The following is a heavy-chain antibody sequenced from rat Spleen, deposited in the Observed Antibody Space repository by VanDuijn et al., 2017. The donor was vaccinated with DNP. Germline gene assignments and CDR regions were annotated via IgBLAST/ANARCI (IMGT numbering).Heavy chain of an antibody. CDR3: SRYGEYTALDA. V-gene: IGHV2-6*01. CDR1: GFSLTSYT. J-gene: IGHJ4*01. CDR2: ISSGGIT. Sequence: QVQLKESGPGLVQPSQTLSLTCTVSGFSLTSYTVSWVRQPPGKVLEWIAAISSGGITFYNSALKSRLSISRDTSKNQVFLKMNSLQTEDTAIYYCSRYGEYTALDAWGQGTSVTVSS. D-gene: IGHD1-11*01.